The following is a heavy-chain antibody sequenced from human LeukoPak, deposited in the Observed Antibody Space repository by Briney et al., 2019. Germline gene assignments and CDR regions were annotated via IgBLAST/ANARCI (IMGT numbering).Heavy chain of an antibody. J-gene: IGHJ4*02. Sequence: ASVKVSCKASGYTFTSYDINWVRQATGQGLEWMGWMNPNSGNTGYAQKFQGRVTMTRNTSISTAYMELSSLRSGDTAVYYCATDQLSGYSSSWLFDYWGQGTLVTVSS. D-gene: IGHD6-13*01. V-gene: IGHV1-8*01. CDR3: ATDQLSGYSSSWLFDY. CDR1: GYTFTSYD. CDR2: MNPNSGNT.